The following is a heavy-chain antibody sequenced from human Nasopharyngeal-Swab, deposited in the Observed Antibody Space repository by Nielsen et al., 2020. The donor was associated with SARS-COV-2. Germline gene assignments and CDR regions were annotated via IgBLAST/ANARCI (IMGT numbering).Heavy chain of an antibody. CDR3: AKEKFRETGYHYGMDV. J-gene: IGHJ6*01. CDR1: GFTFHDYA. Sequence: GESLKLSCAASGFTFHDYAMHLVRHAPGQGLECVSLIIGDFRTTYYVDSVKGRFTISRDNSKNSLYVQMNSLRIEDTALYYCAKEKFRETGYHYGMDVWGQGTTVIVSS. D-gene: IGHD3-9*01. V-gene: IGHV3-43*02. CDR2: IIGDFRTT.